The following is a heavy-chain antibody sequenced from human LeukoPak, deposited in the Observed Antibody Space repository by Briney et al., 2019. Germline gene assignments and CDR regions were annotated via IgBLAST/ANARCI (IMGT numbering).Heavy chain of an antibody. CDR1: GFTFSSYG. J-gene: IGHJ6*02. D-gene: IGHD5-18*01. Sequence: GRSLRLSCAASGFTFSSYGMHWVRQAPGKGLEWVAVIWYDGSNKYYADSVKGRFTISRDNSRNTLYLQMNSLRAEDTAVYYCARIRPPGDYYYGMDVWGQGTTVTVSS. V-gene: IGHV3-33*01. CDR2: IWYDGSNK. CDR3: ARIRPPGDYYYGMDV.